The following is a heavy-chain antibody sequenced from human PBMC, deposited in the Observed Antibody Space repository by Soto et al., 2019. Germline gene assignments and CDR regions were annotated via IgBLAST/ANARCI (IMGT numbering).Heavy chain of an antibody. J-gene: IGHJ6*02. Sequence: SETLSLTCTVSGGSISSSSYYWGWIRQPPGKGLEWIGSIYYSGSTYYNPSLKSRVTISVDTSKNQFSLKLSSVTAADTAVYYCARADTALQTYYYYGMDVWGQGTTVTVSS. D-gene: IGHD5-18*01. CDR2: IYYSGST. V-gene: IGHV4-39*01. CDR1: GGSISSSSYY. CDR3: ARADTALQTYYYYGMDV.